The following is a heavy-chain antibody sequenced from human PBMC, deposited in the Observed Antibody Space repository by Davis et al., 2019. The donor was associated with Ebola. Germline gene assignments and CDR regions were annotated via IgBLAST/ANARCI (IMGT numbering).Heavy chain of an antibody. J-gene: IGHJ6*02. CDR1: GDSVSSNSAA. CDR2: TYYRSKWYN. V-gene: IGHV6-1*01. Sequence: HSQTLSLTCAISGDSVSSNSAAWNWIRQSPSRGLEWLGRTYYRSKWYNDYAVSVKSRITINPDTSKNQFSLQLNSVTPEDTAVYYCARGYSSGWYVLNGMDVWGQGTTVTVSS. CDR3: ARGYSSGWYVLNGMDV. D-gene: IGHD6-19*01.